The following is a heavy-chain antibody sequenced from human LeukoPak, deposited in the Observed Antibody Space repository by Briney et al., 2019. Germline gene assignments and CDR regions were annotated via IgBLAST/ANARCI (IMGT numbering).Heavy chain of an antibody. CDR2: INRDGSEK. D-gene: IGHD6-6*01. CDR3: VREGAYSTSSPAGY. J-gene: IGHJ4*02. CDR1: GFTFSSYW. V-gene: IGHV3-7*01. Sequence: GGSLRLSCAASGFTFSSYWMSWVRQAPGKRLEWVANINRDGSEKYYVDSVKGRFIISRDNARNSLFLQMNILTAEDTAIYYCVREGAYSTSSPAGYWGQGTLVSVSS.